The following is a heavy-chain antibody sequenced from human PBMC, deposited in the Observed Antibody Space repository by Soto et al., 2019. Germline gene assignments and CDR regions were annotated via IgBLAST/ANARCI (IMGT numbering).Heavy chain of an antibody. J-gene: IGHJ6*02. CDR3: ARGRSEIVVVVAATIYYYGMDV. Sequence: SETLSLTCAVSGGSISSSNWWSWVRQPPGKGLEWIGEIYHSGSTNYNPSLKSRVTISVDKSKNQFSLKLSSVTAADTAVYYCARGRSEIVVVVAATIYYYGMDVWGQGTTVTVSS. V-gene: IGHV4-4*02. CDR1: GGSISSSNW. CDR2: IYHSGST. D-gene: IGHD2-15*01.